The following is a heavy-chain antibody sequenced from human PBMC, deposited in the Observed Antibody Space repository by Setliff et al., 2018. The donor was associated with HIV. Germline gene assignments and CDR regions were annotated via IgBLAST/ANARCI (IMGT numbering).Heavy chain of an antibody. CDR2: IYYSGNP. CDR1: ISSGYYY. V-gene: IGHV4-31*02. CDR3: ARGFDYAQRPPLYYFDY. J-gene: IGHJ4*02. D-gene: IGHD2-2*01. Sequence: ISSGYYYWSWIRQHPGKGLEWIGYIYYSGNPFYNPSLRSRVTISLDTSKNQFSLKLSSVTAADTAVYYCARGFDYAQRPPLYYFDYWGQGTLVTVSS.